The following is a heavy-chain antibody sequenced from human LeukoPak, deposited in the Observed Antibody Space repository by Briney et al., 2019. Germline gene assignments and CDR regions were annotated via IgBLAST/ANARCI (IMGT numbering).Heavy chain of an antibody. CDR3: ARDYDFWSGYYTGYFDY. Sequence: GGSLRLSCAGSGFTFSDYYMSWIRPAPGKGLEWVSYLSSSGTTIYYADSVKGRFTISRDNAKNSLYLQMNSLRAEDTAVYYCARDYDFWSGYYTGYFDYWGQGTLVTVSS. CDR2: LSSSGTTI. CDR1: GFTFSDYY. D-gene: IGHD3-3*01. V-gene: IGHV3-11*04. J-gene: IGHJ4*02.